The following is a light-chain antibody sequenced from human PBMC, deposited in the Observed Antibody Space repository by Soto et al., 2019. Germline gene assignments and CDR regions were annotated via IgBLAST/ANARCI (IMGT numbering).Light chain of an antibody. Sequence: QSVLTQPPSASGTPGQRVTISCSGSSSNIGSNTVNWYQHLPGTAPKLLIYSNSQQPSGVPDRFSGSKSGTSASLAIGGLQSEDEADYYCAAWDGSLNGYVFGTGTKLTVL. CDR2: SNS. V-gene: IGLV1-44*01. J-gene: IGLJ1*01. CDR1: SSNIGSNT. CDR3: AAWDGSLNGYV.